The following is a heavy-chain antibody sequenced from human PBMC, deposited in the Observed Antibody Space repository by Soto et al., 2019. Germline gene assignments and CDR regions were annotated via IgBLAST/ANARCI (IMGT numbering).Heavy chain of an antibody. CDR2: IYYSGST. CDR3: ARSEVVVAATTYYFDY. D-gene: IGHD2-15*01. V-gene: IGHV4-59*08. CDR1: GGSIRSYY. J-gene: IGHJ4*02. Sequence: QVQLQESGPGLVKPSETLSLTCTVSGGSIRSYYWSWIRQPPGKGLEWIGYIYYSGSTNYNPSLKSRVTISVDTSKNQFSLKLSSVTAADTAVYYCARSEVVVAATTYYFDYWGQGTLVTVSS.